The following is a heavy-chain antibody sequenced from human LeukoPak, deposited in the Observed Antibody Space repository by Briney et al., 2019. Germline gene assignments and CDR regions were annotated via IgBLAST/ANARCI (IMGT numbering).Heavy chain of an antibody. J-gene: IGHJ3*02. D-gene: IGHD3-22*01. CDR2: ISSGSSTI. CDR1: GFTFSSYN. Sequence: PGGSLRLSCAASGFTFSSYNMNWVRQAPGKGLEWVSYISSGSSTISYADSVKGRFTISRDNAKNSLYLQMNSLRAEDTALYYCAGDSDSSGYWKDAFDIWGQGTMVTVSS. V-gene: IGHV3-48*04. CDR3: AGDSDSSGYWKDAFDI.